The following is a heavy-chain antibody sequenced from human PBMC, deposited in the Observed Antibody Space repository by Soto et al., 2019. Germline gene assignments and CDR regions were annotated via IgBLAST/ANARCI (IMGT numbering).Heavy chain of an antibody. CDR3: ARVGLPYAFDI. CDR2: INSDGSST. J-gene: IGHJ3*02. D-gene: IGHD1-26*01. V-gene: IGHV3-74*01. Sequence: AGGSLRLSCSVSGITSSSYWMHWVRQAPGKGLVWVSRINSDGSSTSYADSVKGRFTISRDNAKNTLYLQMNSLRAEDTAVYYCARVGLPYAFDIWGQGTMVTVSS. CDR1: GITSSSYW.